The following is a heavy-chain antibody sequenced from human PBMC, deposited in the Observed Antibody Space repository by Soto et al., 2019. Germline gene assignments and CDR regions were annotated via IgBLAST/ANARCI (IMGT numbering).Heavy chain of an antibody. CDR3: ARDRVTNFGVTLSQYYYYGMDV. D-gene: IGHD3-3*01. J-gene: IGHJ6*02. CDR1: GGTFSSYA. V-gene: IGHV1-69*01. Sequence: QVQLVQSGAEVKKPGSSVKVSCKASGGTFSSYAISWVRQAPGQGLEWLGGIIPIFGTANYAQKFQGRVTITADESTSTAYMELSSLRSEDTAVYYCARDRVTNFGVTLSQYYYYGMDVWGQGTTVTVSS. CDR2: IIPIFGTA.